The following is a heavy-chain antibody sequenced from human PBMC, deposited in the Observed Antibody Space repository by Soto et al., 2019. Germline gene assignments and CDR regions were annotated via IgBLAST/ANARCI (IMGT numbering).Heavy chain of an antibody. CDR3: ARGGEGLNWNRGMTWFDP. CDR2: IIPIFGTA. V-gene: IGHV1-69*01. Sequence: QVQLVKSGAEVKKPGSSVKVSCKASGGTFSSYAISWVRQAPGQGLEWMGGIIPIFGTANYAQKFQGRVTITADESTSTAYMELSSLRSEDTAVYYCARGGEGLNWNRGMTWFDPWGQGTLVTVSS. D-gene: IGHD1-1*01. J-gene: IGHJ5*02. CDR1: GGTFSSYA.